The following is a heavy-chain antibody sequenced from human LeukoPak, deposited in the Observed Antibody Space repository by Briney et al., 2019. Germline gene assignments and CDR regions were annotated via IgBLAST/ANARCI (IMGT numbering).Heavy chain of an antibody. Sequence: ASVKVSCKASGYSFTNYGISWVRQAPGQGLEWMGWISAYNGNTNYAQKLQGRVTMTTDTSTSTAYMELRSLRSDDTAVYYCARSQVYYYYYMDVWGKGTTVTVSS. CDR2: ISAYNGNT. CDR3: ARSQVYYYYYMDV. J-gene: IGHJ6*03. CDR1: GYSFTNYG. V-gene: IGHV1-18*01.